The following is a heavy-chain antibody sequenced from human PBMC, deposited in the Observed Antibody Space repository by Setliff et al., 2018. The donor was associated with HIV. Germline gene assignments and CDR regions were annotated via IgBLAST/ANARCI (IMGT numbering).Heavy chain of an antibody. D-gene: IGHD2-21*02. CDR1: GFTFSSYS. J-gene: IGHJ2*01. CDR2: ISSSSSTI. CDR3: ARGGVATWDHSSFDL. V-gene: IGHV3-48*04. Sequence: PGESLKISCAASGFTFSSYSMNWVRQAQGKGLEWVSYISSSSSTIYYADSVKGRFTISRDNAKNSLYLQMNSLRAEDTAVYYCARGGVATWDHSSFDLWCRGTLVTVSS.